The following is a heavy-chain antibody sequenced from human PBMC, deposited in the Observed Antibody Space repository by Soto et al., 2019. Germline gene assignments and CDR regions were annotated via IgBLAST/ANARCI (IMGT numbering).Heavy chain of an antibody. Sequence: EVQLLESGGDLVQPGGSLRLSCAASGFTFSTYAMSWVRQAPGKGLEWVSSISGSGDSTAYADSVKGRFTISRDNSRNTLHLQMNSLRAEDTALYYCAKKWVVEGPTDFFDVWGPGTMVTVSS. D-gene: IGHD2-15*01. J-gene: IGHJ3*01. V-gene: IGHV3-23*01. CDR2: ISGSGDST. CDR1: GFTFSTYA. CDR3: AKKWVVEGPTDFFDV.